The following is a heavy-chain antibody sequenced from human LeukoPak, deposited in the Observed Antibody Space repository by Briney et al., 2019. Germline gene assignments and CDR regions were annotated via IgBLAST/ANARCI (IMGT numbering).Heavy chain of an antibody. J-gene: IGHJ4*02. CDR2: ISYVGSNK. Sequence: GGSLRLSCAASGFTFSSYGMHWVRQAPGKGLEWVAVISYVGSNKYYADSVKGRFTISRDNSKNTLYLQMNSLRAEDTAVYYCAKASGSYSPDYWGQGTLVTVSS. CDR1: GFTFSSYG. D-gene: IGHD3-10*01. V-gene: IGHV3-30*18. CDR3: AKASGSYSPDY.